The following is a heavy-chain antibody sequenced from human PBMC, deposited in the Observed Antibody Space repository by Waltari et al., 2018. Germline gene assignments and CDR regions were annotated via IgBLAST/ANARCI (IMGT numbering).Heavy chain of an antibody. V-gene: IGHV4-34*01. J-gene: IGHJ6*03. Sequence: QVQLQQWGAGLLKPSETLSLTCAVYGGSFSGYYWSWIRQPPGKGLEWIGEINHSGSTNYNPSLKSRVTISVDTSKNHFSLKLSSVTAADTAVYYCARGVRAPFYYYYMDVWGKGTTVTVSS. CDR1: GGSFSGYY. CDR2: INHSGST. CDR3: ARGVRAPFYYYYMDV.